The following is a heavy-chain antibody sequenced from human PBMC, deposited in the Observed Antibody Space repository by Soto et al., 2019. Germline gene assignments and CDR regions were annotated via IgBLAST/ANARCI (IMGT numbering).Heavy chain of an antibody. V-gene: IGHV1-2*04. CDR1: GYTFTGYY. Sequence: SVKVSCKASGYTFTGYYMHWVGQAPGQGLEWMGWINPNSGGTNYAQKFQGWVTMTRDTSISTAYMELSRLRSDDTAVYYCARDGYDFWSGLYGMDVWGQGTTVTVSS. CDR2: INPNSGGT. CDR3: ARDGYDFWSGLYGMDV. D-gene: IGHD3-3*01. J-gene: IGHJ6*02.